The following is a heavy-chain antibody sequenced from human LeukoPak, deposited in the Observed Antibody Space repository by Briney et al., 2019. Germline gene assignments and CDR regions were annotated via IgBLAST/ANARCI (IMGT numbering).Heavy chain of an antibody. Sequence: ASVKVSCKASVYTFTGDQIYWLRQAPGQGLEWVGWINPSSGDTLYEEKFQGRVTMTRDKSISSAYTELSSLRSDDTAVYYCARKSAGFLTAWGQGTLVTVSS. CDR1: VYTFTGDQ. J-gene: IGHJ5*02. CDR2: INPSSGDT. D-gene: IGHD2/OR15-2a*01. CDR3: ARKSAGFLTA. V-gene: IGHV1-2*02.